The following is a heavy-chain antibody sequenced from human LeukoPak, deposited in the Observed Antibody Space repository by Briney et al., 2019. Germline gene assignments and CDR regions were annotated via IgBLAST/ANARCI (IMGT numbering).Heavy chain of an antibody. CDR2: ICTSGST. CDR3: ARDGGYCSSTSCSLDY. Sequence: PSETLSLTCTVSGGSISSYYWSWIRQPAGKGLEWIGRICTSGSTNYNPSLKSRVTMSVDTSKNQFSLKLSSVTAADTAVYYCARDGGYCSSTSCSLDYWGQGTLVTVSS. CDR1: GGSISSYY. V-gene: IGHV4-4*07. J-gene: IGHJ4*02. D-gene: IGHD2-2*03.